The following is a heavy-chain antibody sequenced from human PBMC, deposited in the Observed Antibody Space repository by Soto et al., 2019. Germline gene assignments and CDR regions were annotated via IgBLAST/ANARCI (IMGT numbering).Heavy chain of an antibody. J-gene: IGHJ4*02. CDR1: GYSISSGYY. CDR2: IYHSGST. D-gene: IGHD3-10*01. Sequence: PSETLSLTCAVSGYSISSGYYWGWIRQPPGKGLEWIGTIYHSGSTYYNPSLKSRVTISVDTSQNQFSLKMGSVTAADTAVYYCARGGYYGSGTYSQYFDSWGQGTLVTVSS. V-gene: IGHV4-38-2*01. CDR3: ARGGYYGSGTYSQYFDS.